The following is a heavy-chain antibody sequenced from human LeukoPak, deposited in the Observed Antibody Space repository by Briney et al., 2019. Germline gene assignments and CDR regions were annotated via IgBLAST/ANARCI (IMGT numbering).Heavy chain of an antibody. CDR1: GGSFSGYY. D-gene: IGHD5-18*01. Sequence: PSETLSLTCAVYGGSFSGYYWSWIRQPPGKGLEWIGEINHSGSTNYNPSLKSRVTIPVDTSKNQFSLKLSSVTAADTAVYYCAQRIQLWLGGWFDPWGQGTLVTVSS. V-gene: IGHV4-34*01. J-gene: IGHJ5*02. CDR2: INHSGST. CDR3: AQRIQLWLGGWFDP.